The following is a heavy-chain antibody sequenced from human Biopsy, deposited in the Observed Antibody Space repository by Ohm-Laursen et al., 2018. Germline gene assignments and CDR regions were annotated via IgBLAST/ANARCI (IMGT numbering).Heavy chain of an antibody. CDR1: GDSVTKYY. CDR3: ARDSGILNYGNFKYYHYYGMDV. Sequence: SDTLSFTCPVSGDSVTKYYWSWSRQPPGKGLGWIGNIYNSVMTNYTPSLQSRVSISGDTSRNQVSLALSSVTAADTAVYYCARDSGILNYGNFKYYHYYGMDVWGQGTKVTVSS. D-gene: IGHD4-11*01. J-gene: IGHJ6*02. V-gene: IGHV4-59*02. CDR2: IYNSVMT.